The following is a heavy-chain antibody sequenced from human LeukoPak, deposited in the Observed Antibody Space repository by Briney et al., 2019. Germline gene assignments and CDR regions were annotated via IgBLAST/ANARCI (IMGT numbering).Heavy chain of an antibody. D-gene: IGHD1-20*01. CDR2: IIPIFGTA. V-gene: IGHV1-69*05. CDR1: GGTFSSYA. J-gene: IGHJ4*02. CDR3: AREAYNWNERLLRGFDY. Sequence: SVKVSCKXSGGTFSSYAISWVRQAPGQGLEWMGGIIPIFGTANYAQKFQGRVTITTDESTSTAYMELSSLRSEDTAVYYCAREAYNWNERLLRGFDYWGQGTLVTVSS.